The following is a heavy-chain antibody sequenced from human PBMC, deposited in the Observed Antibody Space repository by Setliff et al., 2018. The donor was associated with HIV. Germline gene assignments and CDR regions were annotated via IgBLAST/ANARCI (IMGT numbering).Heavy chain of an antibody. D-gene: IGHD1-26*01. J-gene: IGHJ3*01. CDR1: GYTFTSYG. CDR2: ISAYNGNT. V-gene: IGHV1-18*01. CDR3: AKQGYSDSLYAFDV. Sequence: ASVKVSCKASGYTFTSYGITWVRQAPGQGLEWMGWISAYNGNTNYLQEFQGRVTITRDASMSTVYMALTGLTSDDTAVYYCAKQGYSDSLYAFDVWGQGTMVTVSS.